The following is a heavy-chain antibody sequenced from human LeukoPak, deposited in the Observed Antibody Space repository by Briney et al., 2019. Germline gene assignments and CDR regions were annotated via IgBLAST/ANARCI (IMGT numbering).Heavy chain of an antibody. V-gene: IGHV4-30-4*01. CDR3: ARGGYCSGGSCYSVGDAFDI. D-gene: IGHD2-15*01. CDR2: IYYSGST. CDR1: GGSISSGGYY. J-gene: IGHJ3*02. Sequence: SQTLSLTCTVSGGSISSGGYYWSWIRQPPGKGLEWIGYIYYSGSTYYNPSLKSRVTISVDTSKNQFSLKLSSVTAADTAVYYCARGGYCSGGSCYSVGDAFDIWGQGTMVTVSS.